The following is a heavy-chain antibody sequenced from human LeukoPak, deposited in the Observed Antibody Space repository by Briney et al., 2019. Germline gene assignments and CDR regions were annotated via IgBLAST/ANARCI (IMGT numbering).Heavy chain of an antibody. Sequence: ASVKDFCKASGYTFTSYYMHWVRQDPGQGLEWMGIINPSGGSTSYAQKFQGRVTMTRDMSTSTVYMELSSLRSEDTAVYYCARSFSHGDNWFDPWGQGTLVTVSS. CDR2: INPSGGST. CDR3: ARSFSHGDNWFDP. D-gene: IGHD3-16*01. J-gene: IGHJ5*02. CDR1: GYTFTSYY. V-gene: IGHV1-46*01.